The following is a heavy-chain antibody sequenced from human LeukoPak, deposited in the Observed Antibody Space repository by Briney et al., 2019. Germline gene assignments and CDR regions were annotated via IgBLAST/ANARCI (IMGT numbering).Heavy chain of an antibody. CDR3: ARGEGYSYGYAYA. CDR2: INPGGGST. V-gene: IGHV1-46*01. Sequence: ASVKVSCKASGYIFTSHYMHWVRQAPGQGLEWMGVINPGGGSTTYAQKFQGRVTMTRDTSTSTVYMELSSLRSEDTAVFYCARGEGYSYGYAYACGQGTLVTVSS. CDR1: GYIFTSHY. D-gene: IGHD5-18*01. J-gene: IGHJ5*02.